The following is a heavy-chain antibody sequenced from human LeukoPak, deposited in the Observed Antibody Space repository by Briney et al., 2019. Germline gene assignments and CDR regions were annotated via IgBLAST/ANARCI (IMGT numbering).Heavy chain of an antibody. J-gene: IGHJ4*02. V-gene: IGHV3-7*01. D-gene: IGHD6-19*01. Sequence: GGSLRLSCAASGFTFSSYWMSWVRQAPGKGLEWVANIKEDGRDKYYVDSVKGRFTISRDNAKNSLYLQMNSLRSEDTAVYYCARASAVAGTGDYWGQGTLVTVSS. CDR2: IKEDGRDK. CDR3: ARASAVAGTGDY. CDR1: GFTFSSYW.